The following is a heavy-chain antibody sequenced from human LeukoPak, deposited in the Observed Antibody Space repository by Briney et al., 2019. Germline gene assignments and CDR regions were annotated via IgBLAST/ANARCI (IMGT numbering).Heavy chain of an antibody. CDR2: VYQTGSS. Sequence: PSETLSLTCAVYGGSLNSYYWSWIRQPPGKGLEWIGEVYQTGSSKYNPSLKSRVIISLDTSKNQFSLKLSSVTAADTAIYYCARGHLRFVGVSRWFDPWGQGTLVTVSS. CDR3: ARGHLRFVGVSRWFDP. V-gene: IGHV4-34*01. D-gene: IGHD5/OR15-5a*01. J-gene: IGHJ5*02. CDR1: GGSLNSYY.